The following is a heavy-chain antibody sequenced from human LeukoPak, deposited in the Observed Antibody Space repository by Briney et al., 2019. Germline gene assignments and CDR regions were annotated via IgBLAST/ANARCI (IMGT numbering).Heavy chain of an antibody. CDR3: ARDWDYYDSSGYSPHDAFDI. V-gene: IGHV1-2*04. J-gene: IGHJ3*02. CDR2: INPNSGGT. D-gene: IGHD3-22*01. Sequence: GASVKVSCKASGYTFTGYYMHWVRQAPGQGLEWMGWINPNSGGTNYAQKFQGWVTMTRDTSISTAYMELSRLRSDDTAVYYCARDWDYYDSSGYSPHDAFDIWGQGTMVTVSS. CDR1: GYTFTGYY.